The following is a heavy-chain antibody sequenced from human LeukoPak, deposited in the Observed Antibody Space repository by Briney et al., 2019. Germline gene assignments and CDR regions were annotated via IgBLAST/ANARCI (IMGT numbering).Heavy chain of an antibody. D-gene: IGHD6-13*01. V-gene: IGHV3-74*01. CDR3: ARDAAAAGSDY. Sequence: GGSLRLSCAASGFTFSTYWMYWVRQAPGKGLVWVSRLSPDGSSISYADSVKGRFTISRDNAKNSLYLQMNSLRAEDTAVYYCARDAAAAGSDYWGQGTLVTVSS. CDR1: GFTFSTYW. CDR2: LSPDGSSI. J-gene: IGHJ4*02.